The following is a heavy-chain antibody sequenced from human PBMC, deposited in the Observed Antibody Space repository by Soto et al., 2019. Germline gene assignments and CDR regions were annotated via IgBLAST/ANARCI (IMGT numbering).Heavy chain of an antibody. CDR1: GFTFGSYG. Sequence: PGGSLRLSCAASGFTFGSYGMHWVRQAPGKGLEWVAVIWYDGSNKYYADSVKGRFTISRDNSKNTLYLQMNSLRAEDTAVYYCAREYPYYYDSSGYYHTPHFDYWGQGTLVTVSS. CDR2: IWYDGSNK. D-gene: IGHD3-22*01. CDR3: AREYPYYYDSSGYYHTPHFDY. J-gene: IGHJ4*02. V-gene: IGHV3-33*01.